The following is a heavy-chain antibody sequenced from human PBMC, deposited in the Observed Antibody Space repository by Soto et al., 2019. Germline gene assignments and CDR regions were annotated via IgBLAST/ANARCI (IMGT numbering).Heavy chain of an antibody. J-gene: IGHJ4*02. V-gene: IGHV4-4*02. CDR3: ATGSPYYYGSGGMWDS. CDR1: GGSMSSPNW. Sequence: QVRLQESGPGLVKPSGTLSLTCLVSGGSMSSPNWWTWVRQAPVKGLEWIAEIHHSGATNYSPSLKSRAVISIDKSNNQFSLQLTSVTAADTAVYYCATGSPYYYGSGGMWDSLGRGALVIVSS. CDR2: IHHSGAT. D-gene: IGHD3-10*01.